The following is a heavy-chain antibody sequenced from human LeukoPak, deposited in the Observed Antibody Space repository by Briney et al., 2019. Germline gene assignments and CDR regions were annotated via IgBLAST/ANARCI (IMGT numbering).Heavy chain of an antibody. V-gene: IGHV3-7*01. J-gene: IGHJ4*02. CDR3: VRDGGVSGYDLLDY. D-gene: IGHD5-12*01. Sequence: PGGSLRLSCAASGFPFHNYWMTWVRQAPGKGLEWVAQVNQDGSEAHYADSVKARFTISRDNAKGSVSLQMNSLRAEDTAVYYCVRDGGVSGYDLLDYWGQGTLVTVSS. CDR2: VNQDGSEA. CDR1: GFPFHNYW.